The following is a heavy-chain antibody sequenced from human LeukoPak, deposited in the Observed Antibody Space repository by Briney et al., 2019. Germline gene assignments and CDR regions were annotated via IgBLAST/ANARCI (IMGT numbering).Heavy chain of an antibody. J-gene: IGHJ4*02. Sequence: GGSLRLSCAASGFTFSSYWMHWVRQAPGKGLVWVSRINSDVSSTTYADSVKGRFTISRDNAKNTLYLQMNSLRAEDTAVYYCAKEVITTNGVSEDYWGQGTLVTVSS. CDR1: GFTFSSYW. V-gene: IGHV3-74*01. D-gene: IGHD3-22*01. CDR3: AKEVITTNGVSEDY. CDR2: INSDVSST.